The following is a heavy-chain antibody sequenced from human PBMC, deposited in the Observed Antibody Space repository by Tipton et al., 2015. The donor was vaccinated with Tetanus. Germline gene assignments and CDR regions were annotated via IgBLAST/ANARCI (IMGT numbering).Heavy chain of an antibody. Sequence: SLRLSCAASGFTFSDRYMDWVRQAPGKGLEWVANIKQDGSDKNYVDSVRGRFTISRDNAKNSLYLQMNSLRVEDTAVYYCAREYSWSGRDYWGQGTLVTVSS. J-gene: IGHJ4*02. D-gene: IGHD5-18*01. CDR3: AREYSWSGRDY. V-gene: IGHV3-7*03. CDR1: GFTFSDRY. CDR2: IKQDGSDK.